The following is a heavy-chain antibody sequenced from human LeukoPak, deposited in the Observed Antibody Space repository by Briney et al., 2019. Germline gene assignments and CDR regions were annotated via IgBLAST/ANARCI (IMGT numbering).Heavy chain of an antibody. J-gene: IGHJ4*02. Sequence: ASVKVSCKASGYTFTTYYMHWVRQAPGQGLEWMGWISAYNGNTNYAQKLQGRVTMTTDTSTSTAYMELRSLRSDDTAVYYCARDLDGKVRGVNDYWGQGTLVTVSS. D-gene: IGHD3-10*01. CDR1: GYTFTTYY. V-gene: IGHV1-18*04. CDR2: ISAYNGNT. CDR3: ARDLDGKVRGVNDY.